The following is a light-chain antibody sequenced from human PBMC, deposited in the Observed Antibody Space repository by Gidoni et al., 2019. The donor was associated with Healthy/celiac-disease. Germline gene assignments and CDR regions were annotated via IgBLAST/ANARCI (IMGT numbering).Light chain of an antibody. CDR1: KLGDKY. V-gene: IGLV3-1*01. Sequence: SYELTQPPSVSVSPGQTASITRSGDKLGDKYACWYQQKPGQSPVVVIYQDRKRPSGIPERFSGSNSGNTATLTISGTQAMDEADYYCQAWDSSTVVFGGGTKLTVL. J-gene: IGLJ2*01. CDR2: QDR. CDR3: QAWDSSTVV.